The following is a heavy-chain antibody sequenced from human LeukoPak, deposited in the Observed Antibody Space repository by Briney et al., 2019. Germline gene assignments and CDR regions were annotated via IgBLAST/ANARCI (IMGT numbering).Heavy chain of an antibody. D-gene: IGHD3-10*01. CDR2: FDPEDGET. Sequence: ASVKVSCKVSGYTLTELSMHWVRQAPGKGLEWMGGFDPEDGETIYAQKFQGRVTMTEDTSTDIAYMELSSLRSEDTAVYYCATGSMVRGVYWGPYYYYGMDVWGQGTTVTVSS. V-gene: IGHV1-24*01. CDR3: ATGSMVRGVYWGPYYYYGMDV. J-gene: IGHJ6*02. CDR1: GYTLTELS.